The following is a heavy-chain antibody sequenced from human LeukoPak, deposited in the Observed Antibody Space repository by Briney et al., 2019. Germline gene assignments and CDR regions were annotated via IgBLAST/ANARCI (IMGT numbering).Heavy chain of an antibody. Sequence: SETLSLACTVSGGSISSYYWSWIRQPPGKGLEWIGYIYYSGSTNYNPSLKSRVTISVDTSKNQFSLRLSSVTAADTAVYYCARGPYYYDSSGFSSLDYWGQGTLVTVSS. CDR2: IYYSGST. V-gene: IGHV4-59*01. CDR3: ARGPYYYDSSGFSSLDY. CDR1: GGSISSYY. D-gene: IGHD3-22*01. J-gene: IGHJ4*02.